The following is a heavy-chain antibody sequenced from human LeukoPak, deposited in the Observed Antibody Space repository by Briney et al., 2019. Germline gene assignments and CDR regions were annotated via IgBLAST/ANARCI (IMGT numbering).Heavy chain of an antibody. CDR3: ARDPGSSWPHQDNKYYYYYGMDV. CDR1: GGSLSTYY. J-gene: IGHJ6*02. V-gene: IGHV4-59*01. CDR2: IYYSGST. D-gene: IGHD6-13*01. Sequence: SETLSLTCTVSGGSLSTYYGSWIRQPPGKGLEGIGYIYYSGSTNYNPSLKSRVTISVDTSKNQFSLKVTSVTAADTAVYYCARDPGSSWPHQDNKYYYYYGMDVGGQGTTVTVSS.